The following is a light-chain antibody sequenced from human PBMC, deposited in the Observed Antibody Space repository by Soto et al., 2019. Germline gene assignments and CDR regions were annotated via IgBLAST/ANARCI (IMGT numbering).Light chain of an antibody. J-gene: IGKJ2*01. CDR1: QRISNK. V-gene: IGKV3D-15*01. CDR2: DSN. Sequence: EIVLTQSPATLSVSPGERATLSCRASQRISNKLAWYQQKPGQAPRLLIYDSNTLATGIPARFSGSGSGTGFTPTVRSLHSEDFVVYYCQQYNNWPPAYTFGQGTKLDFK. CDR3: QQYNNWPPAYT.